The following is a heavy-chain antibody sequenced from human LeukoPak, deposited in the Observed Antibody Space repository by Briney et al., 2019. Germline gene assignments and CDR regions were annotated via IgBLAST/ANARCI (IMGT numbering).Heavy chain of an antibody. CDR3: ARLDRNYYYLDV. J-gene: IGHJ6*03. D-gene: IGHD1-1*01. CDR2: INPTTGVA. Sequence: ASVKVSFKTSGYTFTVHYMNWVRQAPGQGLEWMGRINPTTGVANYAQKFQGRITVTRDTSINTAYMELSSLRSDDTAVYYCARLDRNYYYLDVWGQGTTVTVSS. CDR1: GYTFTVHY. V-gene: IGHV1-2*06.